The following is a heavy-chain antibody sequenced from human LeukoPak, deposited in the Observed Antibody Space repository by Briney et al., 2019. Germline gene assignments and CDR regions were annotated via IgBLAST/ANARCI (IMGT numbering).Heavy chain of an antibody. CDR3: ARHRRDIVATPAFDY. Sequence: PSETLSLTCTVSGGSISSYYWSWIRQAPGKGLEWIGYIYYSGSTNYNPSLTSRVTISVATSNNQFSLNLTSVTAADTAVYYCARHRRDIVATPAFDYWGQGTLVTVSS. D-gene: IGHD5-12*01. CDR2: IYYSGST. J-gene: IGHJ4*02. CDR1: GGSISSYY. V-gene: IGHV4-59*08.